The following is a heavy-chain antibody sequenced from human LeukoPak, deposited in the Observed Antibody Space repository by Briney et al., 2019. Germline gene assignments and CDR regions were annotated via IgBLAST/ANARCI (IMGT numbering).Heavy chain of an antibody. D-gene: IGHD3-16*01. CDR2: IKSNVDGGTT. CDR1: GLTFSNAY. V-gene: IGHV3-15*01. CDR3: TTGGPHYDGYPLDF. J-gene: IGHJ4*02. Sequence: GGSLRLSCAASGLTFSNAYMSWVRQAPGKGLEWVGRIKSNVDGGTTDYAEPVKGRFTISRDDSKNTLYLQMNSLKSEDTAVYYCTTGGPHYDGYPLDFWGLGTLATVSS.